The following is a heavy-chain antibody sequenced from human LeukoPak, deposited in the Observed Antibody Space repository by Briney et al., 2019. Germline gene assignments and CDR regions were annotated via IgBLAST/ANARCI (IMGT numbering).Heavy chain of an antibody. Sequence: ASVKVSCKASGYTFTGYYMHWVRQAPGQGLEWMGWINPNSGGTNYAQKFQGRVTMTRDTSISTAYMELSRLRSDDTAVYYCAREGYCSSTSCYRYAFDIWGQGTMVTVSS. CDR2: INPNSGGT. J-gene: IGHJ3*02. V-gene: IGHV1-2*02. CDR1: GYTFTGYY. CDR3: AREGYCSSTSCYRYAFDI. D-gene: IGHD2-2*01.